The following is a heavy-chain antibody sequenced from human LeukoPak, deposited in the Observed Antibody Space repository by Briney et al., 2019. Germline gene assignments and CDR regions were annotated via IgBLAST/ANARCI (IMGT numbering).Heavy chain of an antibody. CDR2: IYYSGST. V-gene: IGHV4-31*03. CDR3: ARRKTGTMEDY. Sequence: PSQTLSLTCTVSGGSISSGGYYWSWIRQHPGKGLEWIGYIYYSGSTYYNPSLMSRVTISVDTSRNQFSLKLSSVTAADTAVYYCARRKTGTMEDYWGQGTLVTVSS. CDR1: GGSISSGGYY. D-gene: IGHD1-7*01. J-gene: IGHJ4*02.